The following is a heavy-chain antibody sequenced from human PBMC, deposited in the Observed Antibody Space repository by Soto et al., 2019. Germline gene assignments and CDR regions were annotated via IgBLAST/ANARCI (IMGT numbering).Heavy chain of an antibody. CDR3: AKIPTGSGSSKFDY. V-gene: IGHV3-23*01. Sequence: PGGSLRLSCAASGFTFRTDAMNWARQAPGKGLEWISAITGSGSYTYYADSVRGRFSISRDNSQNTLYLQMNNLRGDDTAIYYCAKIPTGSGSSKFDYWGQGIQVTVSS. CDR1: GFTFRTDA. D-gene: IGHD3-10*01. CDR2: ITGSGSYT. J-gene: IGHJ4*02.